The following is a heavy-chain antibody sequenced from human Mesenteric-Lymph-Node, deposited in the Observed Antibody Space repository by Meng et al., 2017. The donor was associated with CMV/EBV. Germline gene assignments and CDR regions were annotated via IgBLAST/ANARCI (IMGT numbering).Heavy chain of an antibody. CDR3: ARISQYSSSWYFDH. V-gene: IGHV3-48*01. D-gene: IGHD6-6*01. J-gene: IGHJ4*02. CDR1: GFPFSSYG. CDR2: ISGSSSSI. Sequence: GESLKISCVASGFPFSSYGMNWVRQAPGRGLEWVSYISGSSSSIYYADSVKGRITISRDNSKNTLYLQMHSLRIEDTAVYYCARISQYSSSWYFDHWGQGTLVTVSS.